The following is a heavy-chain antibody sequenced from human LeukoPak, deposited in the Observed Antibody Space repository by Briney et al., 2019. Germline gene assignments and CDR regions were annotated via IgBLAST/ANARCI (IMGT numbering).Heavy chain of an antibody. Sequence: PGGSLRLSCVASGLIFSNYGMHWVRQAPGKGLEWVAFIQFDGGDIFYADSVKGRFTISRDNSKNTLYLQMNSLRAEDTAVYYCASVLGETYYWGQGTLVTVSS. D-gene: IGHD2-21*01. V-gene: IGHV3-30*02. J-gene: IGHJ4*02. CDR3: ASVLGETYY. CDR2: IQFDGGDI. CDR1: GLIFSNYG.